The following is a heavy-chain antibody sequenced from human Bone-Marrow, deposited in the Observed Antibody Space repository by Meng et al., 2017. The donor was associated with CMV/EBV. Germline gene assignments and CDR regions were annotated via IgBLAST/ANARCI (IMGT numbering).Heavy chain of an antibody. CDR2: IYYSGST. CDR1: GGSISSSSYY. V-gene: IGHV4-39*07. Sequence: GSLRLSCTVSGGSISSSSYYWGWIRQPPGKGLEWIGSIYYSGSTYYNPSLKSRVTISVDTSKNQFSLKLNSVTAADTAVYYCARGRGFCTDTSCYWADYWGQGNLVTVSS. D-gene: IGHD2-2*01. CDR3: ARGRGFCTDTSCYWADY. J-gene: IGHJ4*02.